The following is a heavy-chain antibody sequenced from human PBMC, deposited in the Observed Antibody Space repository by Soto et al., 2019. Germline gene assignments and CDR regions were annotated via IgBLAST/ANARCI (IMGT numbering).Heavy chain of an antibody. CDR2: IKYSGTT. Sequence: SETLSLTCTVSCCSISSIRCHWGWNRQPPGKGLEWIASIKYSGTTFYNPSLKSRVTLSVDTSKSQFALKLSSVTAAETAVYYCARHGITGSYYNAFAIWGQGTMVTIS. CDR3: ARHGITGSYYNAFAI. CDR1: CCSISSIRCH. J-gene: IGHJ3*02. D-gene: IGHD1-26*01. V-gene: IGHV4-39*01.